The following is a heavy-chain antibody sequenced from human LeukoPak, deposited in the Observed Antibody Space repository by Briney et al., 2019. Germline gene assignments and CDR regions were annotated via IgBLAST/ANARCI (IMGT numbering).Heavy chain of an antibody. CDR3: ARRRIIEWDFDY. CDR2: MYYRGFT. Sequence: SSETLSLTCTVSGGSISNSSYYWGWIRQPPGKGLEYIGTMYYRGFTYYNPSLKSRLTISVDTSKNQFSLELSSVTAADTAVYYCARRRIIEWDFDYWGQRTLVTVSS. CDR1: GGSISNSSYY. V-gene: IGHV4-39*01. D-gene: IGHD3-16*01. J-gene: IGHJ4*02.